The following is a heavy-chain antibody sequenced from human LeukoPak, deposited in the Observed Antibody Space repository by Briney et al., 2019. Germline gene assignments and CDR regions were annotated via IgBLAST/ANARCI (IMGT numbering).Heavy chain of an antibody. CDR2: IYPGDSDT. CDR3: ARMRGYCSGGSCYPSVGAFDI. CDR1: GYSFTSYW. J-gene: IGHJ3*02. Sequence: GGSLKITCKGSGYSFTSYWIGWVRQMPGKGLEWMGIIYPGDSDTRYSPSFQGQVTISADKSISTAYLQWSSLKASDTAMYYCARMRGYCSGGSCYPSVGAFDIWGQGTMVTVSS. D-gene: IGHD2-15*01. V-gene: IGHV5-51*01.